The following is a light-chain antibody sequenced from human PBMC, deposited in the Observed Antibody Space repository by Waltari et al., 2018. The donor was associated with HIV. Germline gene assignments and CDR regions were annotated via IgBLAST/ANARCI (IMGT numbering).Light chain of an antibody. V-gene: IGKV1-39*01. CDR3: QQTYNTPRT. CDR1: QIIGNY. CDR2: AAS. J-gene: IGKJ1*01. Sequence: DIQITQSPSSLSASVGDRVTITCRASQIIGNYLNWYQQKPGKAPKVMKFAASTVQSGVAARISGAGYGTDLTLIISSLQPEDFATYYCQQTYNTPRTFGQGTKVEI.